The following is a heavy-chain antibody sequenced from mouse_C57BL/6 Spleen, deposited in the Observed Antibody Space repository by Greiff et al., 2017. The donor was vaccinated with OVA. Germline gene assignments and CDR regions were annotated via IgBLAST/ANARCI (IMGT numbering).Heavy chain of an antibody. J-gene: IGHJ2*01. CDR2: IDPSDSYT. D-gene: IGHD1-1*01. V-gene: IGHV1-69*01. CDR1: GYTFTSYW. Sequence: QVQLQQPGAELVMPGASVKLSCKASGYTFTSYWMHWVKQRPGQGLEWIGEIDPSDSYTNYNQKFKGKSTLTVDKSSSTAYMQLSSLTSEDSAVYYCARGTTVVATWDFDYWGQGTTLTVSS. CDR3: ARGTTVVATWDFDY.